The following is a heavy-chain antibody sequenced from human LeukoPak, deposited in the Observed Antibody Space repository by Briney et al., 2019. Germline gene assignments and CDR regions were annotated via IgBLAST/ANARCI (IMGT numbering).Heavy chain of an antibody. Sequence: PGASVRVSCKASGYTFTGYYMHWVRQAPGRGLEWMGRINPNSGGTNYAQKFQGRVTMTRDTSISTACMELSRLRSDDTAVYYCALIYCSGGSCYSYRFDYWGQGTLVTVSS. V-gene: IGHV1-2*06. CDR2: INPNSGGT. CDR1: GYTFTGYY. J-gene: IGHJ4*02. D-gene: IGHD2-15*01. CDR3: ALIYCSGGSCYSYRFDY.